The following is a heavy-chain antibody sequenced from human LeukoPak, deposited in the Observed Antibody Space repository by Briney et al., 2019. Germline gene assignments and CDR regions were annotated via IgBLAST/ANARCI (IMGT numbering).Heavy chain of an antibody. CDR3: ARDRYYDSSGYYPGY. Sequence: PGRSLRLSCAACGFIFSIYGMHWLRQSPGKGLEWVAVIWYDGNNKYYADSVKGRFTISRDKSKNTLYLQMNSLRAEDTAVYYCARDRYYDSSGYYPGYWGQGTLVTVSS. CDR1: GFIFSIYG. V-gene: IGHV3-33*01. J-gene: IGHJ4*02. CDR2: IWYDGNNK. D-gene: IGHD3-22*01.